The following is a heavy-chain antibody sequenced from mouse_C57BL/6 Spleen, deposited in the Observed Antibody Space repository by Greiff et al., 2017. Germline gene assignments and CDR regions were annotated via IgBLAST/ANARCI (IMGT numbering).Heavy chain of an antibody. V-gene: IGHV1-55*01. CDR3: ARWGGDDGYFAY. Sequence: QVQLQQPGAELVKPGASVKMSCKASGYTFTSYWITWVKQRPGQGLEWIGDIYPGSGSTNYNEKFKSKATLTVDTSSSTAYMQLSSLTSEDSAVYYGARWGGDDGYFAYWGQGTLVTVSA. CDR1: GYTFTSYW. CDR2: IYPGSGST. D-gene: IGHD2-3*01. J-gene: IGHJ3*01.